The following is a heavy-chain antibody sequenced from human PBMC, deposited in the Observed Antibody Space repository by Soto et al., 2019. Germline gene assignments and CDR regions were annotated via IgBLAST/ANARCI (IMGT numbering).Heavy chain of an antibody. Sequence: EVQLVESGGGLVQPGKSLRLSCAASGFPFEDYAMHWVRQVPGKGLEWASGLSWNSGTIDYGASVKGRFAISRDNAKNSMHLQMNSLKPDDTAFYYCAKAESSVWYYILDYWGQGTLVTVSS. CDR1: GFPFEDYA. V-gene: IGHV3-9*01. CDR2: LSWNSGTI. CDR3: AKAESSVWYYILDY. D-gene: IGHD6-19*01. J-gene: IGHJ4*02.